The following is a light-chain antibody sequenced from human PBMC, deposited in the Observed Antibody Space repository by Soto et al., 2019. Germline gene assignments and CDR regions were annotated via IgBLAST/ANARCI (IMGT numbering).Light chain of an antibody. CDR2: YDR. CDR1: NIGSKS. Sequence: SSELTQPPSVSVAPGETATITCGGHNIGSKSVHWYQQKPGQAPVLVIYYDRDRPSGIPERFSGSNSGNTATLTISRVEARDEADYYCQVSDNYSDHVVFGGGTQLTVL. CDR3: QVSDNYSDHVV. J-gene: IGLJ2*01. V-gene: IGLV3-21*04.